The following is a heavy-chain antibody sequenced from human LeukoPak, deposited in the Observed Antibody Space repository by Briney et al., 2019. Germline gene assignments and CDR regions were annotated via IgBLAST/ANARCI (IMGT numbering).Heavy chain of an antibody. Sequence: PGRSLRLSCAASGFAFATYAMHWVRQAPGRGLEWVAVISYDGTIKYYADSVKGRFTISRDNSKNTLYLQMNSLRAGDTAVYYCANLHDYWGQGTLVTVSS. CDR3: ANLHDY. J-gene: IGHJ4*02. V-gene: IGHV3-30*18. CDR2: ISYDGTIK. CDR1: GFAFATYA.